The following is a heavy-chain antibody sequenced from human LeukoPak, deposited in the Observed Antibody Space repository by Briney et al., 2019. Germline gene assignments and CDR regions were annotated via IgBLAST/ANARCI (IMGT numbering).Heavy chain of an antibody. Sequence: GGSLRLSCAASGFTFNNYAMSWVRQAPGKGLEWVPVISGSGGSTYYADSVKGRFTISRDNSKNTLYLQMNSLRAEETAVYYCAKDRGVIVPAGMATWGQGTLVTVSS. CDR1: GFTFNNYA. J-gene: IGHJ5*02. D-gene: IGHD2-2*01. CDR2: ISGSGGST. V-gene: IGHV3-23*01. CDR3: AKDRGVIVPAGMAT.